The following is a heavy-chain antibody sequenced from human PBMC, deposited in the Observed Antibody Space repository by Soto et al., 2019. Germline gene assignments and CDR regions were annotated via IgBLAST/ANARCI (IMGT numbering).Heavy chain of an antibody. V-gene: IGHV1-18*01. CDR2: ISAYNGNT. D-gene: IGHD3-22*01. Sequence: QVQLVQSGAEVKKPGASVKVSCKASGYTFTSYGISWVRQAPGQGLEWMEWISAYNGNTNYAQKLQGRVTMTTDTSTRPAYMELRSLRSDDTAVYYCATNIWYYYASRGYYGYWGQGTMVTVSS. CDR3: ATNIWYYYASRGYYGY. CDR1: GYTFTSYG. J-gene: IGHJ4*02.